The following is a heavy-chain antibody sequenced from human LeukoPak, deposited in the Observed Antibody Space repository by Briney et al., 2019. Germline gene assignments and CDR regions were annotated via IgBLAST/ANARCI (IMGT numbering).Heavy chain of an antibody. D-gene: IGHD3-3*01. CDR1: GITLSNYG. J-gene: IGHJ4*02. Sequence: GGSLRLSCAVFGITLSNYGMSWVRQAPGKGLEWVSAISGSGGSTYYADSVKGRFTISRDNSKNTLYLQMNSLGAEDTAVYYCAKDRAYYDFWSALDYWGQGTLVTVSS. V-gene: IGHV3-23*01. CDR2: ISGSGGST. CDR3: AKDRAYYDFWSALDY.